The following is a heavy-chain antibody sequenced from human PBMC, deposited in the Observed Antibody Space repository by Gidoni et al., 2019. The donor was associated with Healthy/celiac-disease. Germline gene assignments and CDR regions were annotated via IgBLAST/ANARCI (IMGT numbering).Heavy chain of an antibody. Sequence: QVQLVQSGAEVKKPGASVKVSCKASGYALTSYDINWVRQATGQGLEWMGWMNPNSGNTGYAQKFQGRVTMTRNTSISTAYMELSSLRSEDTAVYYCARGPIYCSGSYYYYYYYGMDVWGQGTTVTVSS. D-gene: IGHD3-10*01. V-gene: IGHV1-8*01. CDR2: MNPNSGNT. CDR3: ARGPIYCSGSYYYYYYYGMDV. CDR1: GYALTSYD. J-gene: IGHJ6*02.